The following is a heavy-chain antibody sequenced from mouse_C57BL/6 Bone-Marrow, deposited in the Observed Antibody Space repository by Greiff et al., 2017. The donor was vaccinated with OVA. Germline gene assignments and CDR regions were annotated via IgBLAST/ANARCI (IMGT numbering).Heavy chain of an antibody. J-gene: IGHJ1*03. CDR3: ARGGDYYGSSCENWYFDD. CDR1: GYTFTGYW. D-gene: IGHD1-1*01. V-gene: IGHV1-64*01. Sequence: QVQLQQPGAELVKPGASVKLSCTASGYTFTGYWMHWVKQRPEQGLEWIGMIDPEGGGTKYTAKFQGKATLTVDKSSSTAYMQLSSLTSEDSAVYYCARGGDYYGSSCENWYFDDWGTGTTVTVSS. CDR2: IDPEGGGT.